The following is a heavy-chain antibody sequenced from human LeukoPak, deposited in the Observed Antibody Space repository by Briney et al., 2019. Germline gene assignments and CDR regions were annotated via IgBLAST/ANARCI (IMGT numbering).Heavy chain of an antibody. CDR3: ARGDYYYYYYMDV. V-gene: IGHV4-30-2*02. CDR2: IYHSGST. Sequence: SQTLSLTCTVSGGSISSGGYYWSWIRQPPGKGLEWIGYIYHSGSTYYNPSLKSRVTISVDSSKNQFSLRLNSVTAADTAVYYRARGDYYYYYYMDVWGKGTTVTVSS. CDR1: GGSISSGGYY. J-gene: IGHJ6*03.